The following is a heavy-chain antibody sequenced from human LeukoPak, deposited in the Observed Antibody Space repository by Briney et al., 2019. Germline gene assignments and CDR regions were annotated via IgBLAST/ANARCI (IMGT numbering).Heavy chain of an antibody. Sequence: PSETLSLTCPVSGDSIRTYHWNWIRQSPGKGLEWIGSAHYSGSGNHNPSLKSRLTISVDTSKNQVSLKLSSITAADTAVYYCARDEINYGSGSYFDFWGQGTLVTVSS. CDR1: GDSIRTYH. V-gene: IGHV4-59*01. CDR2: AHYSGSG. J-gene: IGHJ4*02. D-gene: IGHD3-10*01. CDR3: ARDEINYGSGSYFDF.